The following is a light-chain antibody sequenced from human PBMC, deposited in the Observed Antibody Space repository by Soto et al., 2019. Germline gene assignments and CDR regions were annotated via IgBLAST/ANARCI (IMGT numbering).Light chain of an antibody. CDR2: SAS. CDR1: QSVNID. V-gene: IGKV3D-15*01. Sequence: EIVLTQSPATLSVSPGESATLSCRASQSVNIDLVWYQQKPGQAPKVPMFSASARETGIPARFSGGGSETEFTLTISSLQPEDSAVYYCQQYNTWPFTFGPGTKVDIK. J-gene: IGKJ3*01. CDR3: QQYNTWPFT.